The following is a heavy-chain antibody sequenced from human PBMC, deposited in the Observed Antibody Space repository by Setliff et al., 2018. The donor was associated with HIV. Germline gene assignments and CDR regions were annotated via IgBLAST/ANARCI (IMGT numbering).Heavy chain of an antibody. CDR2: ISAYNGNT. J-gene: IGHJ1*01. CDR1: GYRFTSYA. CDR3: ATDPPGEQWLITPSGYFQN. V-gene: IGHV1-18*01. D-gene: IGHD6-19*01. Sequence: ASVKVSCKASGYRFTSYAISWVRQAPGQGLEWMGWISAYNGNTKYAQRIQGRVTMTTDTSTSTAYMELRSLRSDDTAVYYCATDPPGEQWLITPSGYFQNWGQGTLVTVSS.